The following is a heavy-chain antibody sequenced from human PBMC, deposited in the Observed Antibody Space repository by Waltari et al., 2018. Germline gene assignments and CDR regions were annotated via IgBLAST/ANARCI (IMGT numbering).Heavy chain of an antibody. CDR2: IYPGDSDT. CDR1: GYSFTNYW. D-gene: IGHD4-17*01. CDR3: ARHQDYGALRGFDR. J-gene: IGHJ5*02. V-gene: IGHV5-51*01. Sequence: EVQLVQSGAEVTKPGQSLKISCKGSGYSFTNYWTGWVRQRPGKGLEWMGIIYPGDSDTRYSPSFQGQVTISADKAISTAYLQWSSLKASDTAMYYCARHQDYGALRGFDRWGQGTLVTVSS.